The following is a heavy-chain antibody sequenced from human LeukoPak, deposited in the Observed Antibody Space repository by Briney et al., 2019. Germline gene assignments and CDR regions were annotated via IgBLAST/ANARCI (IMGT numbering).Heavy chain of an antibody. CDR2: ISSNGGST. D-gene: IGHD3-22*01. CDR1: GFTFSSYA. Sequence: GGSLRLSCAASGFTFSSYAMSWVRQAPGKGLEWVSAISSNGGSTYYANSVKGRFTISRDNSKNTLYLQMGSLRTEDMAVYHCARGLYYYDNSGYPRWGQGTLVTVSS. CDR3: ARGLYYYDNSGYPR. V-gene: IGHV3-64*01. J-gene: IGHJ4*02.